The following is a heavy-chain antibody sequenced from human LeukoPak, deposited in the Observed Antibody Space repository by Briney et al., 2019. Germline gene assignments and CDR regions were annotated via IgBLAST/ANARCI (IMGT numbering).Heavy chain of an antibody. V-gene: IGHV3-21*01. CDR1: GFTFSSYS. D-gene: IGHD4-17*01. J-gene: IGHJ4*02. CDR3: ASPDYGDSFFDY. CDR2: ISSSSSYI. Sequence: PGGSPRLSCAASGFTFSSYSMNWVRQAPGKGLEWVSSISSSSSYIYYADSVKGRFTISRDNAKNSLYLQMNSLRAEDTAAYYCASPDYGDSFFDYWGQGTLVTVSS.